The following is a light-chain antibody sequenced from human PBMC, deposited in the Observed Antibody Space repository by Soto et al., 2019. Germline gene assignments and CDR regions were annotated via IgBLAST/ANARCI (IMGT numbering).Light chain of an antibody. CDR1: QAIGSW. CDR2: TAS. Sequence: DIPVTQSPSSVSASVGDRVTITCRAGQAIGSWLTWYQHKPGKAPKLLISTASSLQSGVPSRFSGSGSGTEFTLTISSLQPEDFATYYGQQANSFPLTFGGGTKVEIK. CDR3: QQANSFPLT. V-gene: IGKV1D-12*01. J-gene: IGKJ4*01.